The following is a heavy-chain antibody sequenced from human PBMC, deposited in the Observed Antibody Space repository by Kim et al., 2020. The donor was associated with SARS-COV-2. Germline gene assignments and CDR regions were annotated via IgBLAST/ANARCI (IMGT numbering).Heavy chain of an antibody. Sequence: TISRDNSKNTLYLQMNSLRAEDTAVYYCAKDGVRTGDSIFSDQNAAFDYWGQGTLVTVSS. D-gene: IGHD3-3*02. CDR3: AKDGVRTGDSIFSDQNAAFDY. V-gene: IGHV3-23*01. J-gene: IGHJ4*02.